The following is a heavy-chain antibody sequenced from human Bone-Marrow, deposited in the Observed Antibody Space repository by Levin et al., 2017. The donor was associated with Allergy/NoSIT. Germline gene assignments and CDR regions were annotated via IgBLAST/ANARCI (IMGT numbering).Heavy chain of an antibody. J-gene: IGHJ4*02. D-gene: IGHD6-13*01. CDR2: ISSSSSYI. CDR1: GFSFSNYM. CDR3: TRDVSESSSSWYGRAFDY. Sequence: GGSLRLSCAASGFSFSNYMMNWVRQAPGKGLEWVSSISSSSSYISYADSMKGRFTISRDNAKKSLYLQMNSLRAEDTAVYYCTRDVSESSSSWYGRAFDYWGQGTLVTVSS. V-gene: IGHV3-21*01.